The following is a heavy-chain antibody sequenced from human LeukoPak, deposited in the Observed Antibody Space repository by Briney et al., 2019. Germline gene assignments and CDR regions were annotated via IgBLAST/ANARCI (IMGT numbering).Heavy chain of an antibody. CDR3: AREARTAAGFQH. Sequence: GGSLRLSCAASGFTFDDYAMHWVRQGPGKGLEWVSGISWNSGSIGYADSVKGRFTISRDNAKNSLYLQMNSLRAEDTAVYYCAREARTAAGFQHWGQGTLVTVSS. D-gene: IGHD6-13*01. J-gene: IGHJ1*01. CDR2: ISWNSGSI. V-gene: IGHV3-9*01. CDR1: GFTFDDYA.